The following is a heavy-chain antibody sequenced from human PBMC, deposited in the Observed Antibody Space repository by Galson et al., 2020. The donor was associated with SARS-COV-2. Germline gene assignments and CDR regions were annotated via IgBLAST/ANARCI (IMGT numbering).Heavy chain of an antibody. CDR2: IYWDDDK. J-gene: IGHJ4*02. V-gene: IGHV2-5*02. Sequence: SGPPLVKPTQTPPLTCTFSGFSLSTSGVGVGWIRQPPGKALEWLALIYWDDDKLYSPSLKSRLTITKDTSKNQVVLTMTTMDPVDKATYYCAHKCRLFGFSGFDYWGQGTLVTVSS. D-gene: IGHD3-16*01. CDR1: GFSLSTSGVG. CDR3: AHKCRLFGFSGFDY.